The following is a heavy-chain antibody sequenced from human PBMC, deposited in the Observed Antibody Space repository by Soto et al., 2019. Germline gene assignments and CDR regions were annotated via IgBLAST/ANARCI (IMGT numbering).Heavy chain of an antibody. CDR3: ARDSGGDLDS. D-gene: IGHD6-19*01. Sequence: EVLLLESGGGLVQPGGSLRLSCAASGFTFNTFAMTWVRQAPGKGLEWVSALSGSGSLSYYADSVKGRFTISRDNSKNTLYLHMNSLRVDEAAVYFCARDSGGDLDSWGQGSLVTASS. V-gene: IGHV3-23*01. CDR2: LSGSGSLS. J-gene: IGHJ4*02. CDR1: GFTFNTFA.